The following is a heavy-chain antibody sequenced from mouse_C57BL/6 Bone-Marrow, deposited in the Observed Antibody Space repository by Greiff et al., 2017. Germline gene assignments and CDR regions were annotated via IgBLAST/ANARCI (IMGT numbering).Heavy chain of an antibody. CDR2: ISSGGDYI. J-gene: IGHJ2*01. CDR1: GFTFSSYA. Sequence: EVQVVESGEGLVKPGGSLKLSCAASGFTFSSYAMSWVRQTPEKRLEWVAYISSGGDYIYYADTVKGRFTISRDNARNTLYLQMSSLKSEDTAMYYCTRDGDYYYFDYWGQGTTLTVSS. V-gene: IGHV5-9-1*02. CDR3: TRDGDYYYFDY. D-gene: IGHD1-1*01.